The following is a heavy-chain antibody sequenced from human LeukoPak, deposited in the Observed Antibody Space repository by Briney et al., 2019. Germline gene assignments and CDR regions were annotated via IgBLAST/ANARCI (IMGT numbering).Heavy chain of an antibody. D-gene: IGHD6-13*01. CDR2: VNAGNGNT. V-gene: IGHV1-3*01. CDR1: GYTFTSYA. CDR3: ARDEDSSSLMDV. J-gene: IGHJ6*02. Sequence: ASVKVSCKASGYTFTSYAMHWVRQAPGQRLEWMGWVNAGNGNTKYSQKFQGRVTITRDTSASTAYMELSSLRSEDTAVYYCARDEDSSSLMDVWGQGTTVTVSS.